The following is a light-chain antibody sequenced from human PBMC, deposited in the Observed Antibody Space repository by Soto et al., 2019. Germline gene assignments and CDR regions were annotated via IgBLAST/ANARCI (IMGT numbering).Light chain of an antibody. CDR2: KVS. CDR3: QQRSNWPWT. CDR1: RSLVYSDGNTS. J-gene: IGKJ1*01. Sequence: DVVMTQSPLSLPVTLGQPASISCRSSRSLVYSDGNTSLNWFQQRPGQSPRRLIYKVSNWDSGVPARFSGSGSGTDFTRTISSLEPEDFAVYYCQQRSNWPWTFGQGTKVDIK. V-gene: IGKV2D-30*01.